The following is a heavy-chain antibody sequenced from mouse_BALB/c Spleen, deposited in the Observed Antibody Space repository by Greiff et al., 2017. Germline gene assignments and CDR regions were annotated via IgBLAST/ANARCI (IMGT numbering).Heavy chain of an antibody. V-gene: IGHV5-9-4*01. Sequence: EVQVVESGGGLVKPGGSLKLSCAASGFTFSSYAMSWVRQSPEKRLEWVAEISSGGSYTYYPDTVTGRFTISRDNAKNTLYLEMSSLRSEDTAMYYCATQLTGYAMDYWGQGTSVTVSS. CDR3: ATQLTGYAMDY. CDR2: ISSGGSYT. D-gene: IGHD4-1*01. J-gene: IGHJ4*01. CDR1: GFTFSSYA.